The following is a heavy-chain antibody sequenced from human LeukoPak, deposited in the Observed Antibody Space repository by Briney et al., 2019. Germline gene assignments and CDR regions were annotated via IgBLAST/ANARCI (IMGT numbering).Heavy chain of an antibody. CDR2: IYSGGNT. Sequence: GGSLRLSCAASGFTFSRYSMNWVRQAPGKGLEWVSVIYSGGNTYYADSVKGRFTISRDNSKNTVYLQMNRLRAEDTAVYYCARDDYDSSGQLDYWGQGTLVTVSS. D-gene: IGHD3-22*01. CDR3: ARDDYDSSGQLDY. CDR1: GFTFSRYS. J-gene: IGHJ4*02. V-gene: IGHV3-66*01.